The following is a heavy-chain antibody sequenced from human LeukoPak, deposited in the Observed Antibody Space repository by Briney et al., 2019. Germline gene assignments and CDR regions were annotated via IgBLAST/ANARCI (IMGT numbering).Heavy chain of an antibody. Sequence: GGSLRLSCAASGFIFSSYEMNWVRQAPGKGLEWVSYISSSGSTIYYADSVKGRFTISRDNAKNSLYLQMNSPRAEDTAVFYCARRVSHTNVWGSYRYLDYWGQGTLVTVSS. J-gene: IGHJ4*02. CDR2: ISSSGSTI. D-gene: IGHD3-16*02. CDR3: ARRVSHTNVWGSYRYLDY. CDR1: GFIFSSYE. V-gene: IGHV3-48*03.